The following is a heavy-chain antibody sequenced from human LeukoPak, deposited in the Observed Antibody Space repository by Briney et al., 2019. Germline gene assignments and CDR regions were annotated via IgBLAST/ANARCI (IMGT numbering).Heavy chain of an antibody. CDR2: ITSTSSYI. J-gene: IGHJ6*03. CDR3: AKIPYGDYVLDYYYYMDV. D-gene: IGHD4-17*01. CDR1: GFTFSSYG. Sequence: GGSLRLSCAASGFTFSSYGIHWVRQAPGKGLEWISSITSTSSYIYYADSVRGRFTISRDNSKNTLYLQMYSLRAEDTAVYYCAKIPYGDYVLDYYYYMDVWGKGTTVTISS. V-gene: IGHV3-21*01.